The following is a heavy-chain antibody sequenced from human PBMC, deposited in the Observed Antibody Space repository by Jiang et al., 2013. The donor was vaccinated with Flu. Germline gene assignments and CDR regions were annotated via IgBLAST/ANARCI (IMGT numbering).Heavy chain of an antibody. CDR3: ARTHFGESMGVWFDS. V-gene: IGHV2-70*16. CDR2: IDWDNDE. D-gene: IGHD3-10*01. CDR1: GFSLSTSGMC. Sequence: KPTQTLTLTCTFSGFSLSTSGMCVSWTRQPPGKALEWLARIDWDNDEFYSPFLKTRLTISKDTSKNQVVLTMANMDPADTATYYCARTHFGESMGVWFDSWGQGNPGHRLL. J-gene: IGHJ5*01.